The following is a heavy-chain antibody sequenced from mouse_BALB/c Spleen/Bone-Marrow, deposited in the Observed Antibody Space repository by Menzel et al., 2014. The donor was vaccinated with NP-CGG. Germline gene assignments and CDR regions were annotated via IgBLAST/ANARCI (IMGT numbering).Heavy chain of an antibody. V-gene: IGHV5-9-4*01. Sequence: EVKLVESGGGLVKPGGSLELSCAASGFTFSSYAMSWVRQSPEKRLEWVAEISSGGSYTYYPDTVTGRFTISRDNAKNTLYLEMSSLRSEDAAMYYCARSPQRDYAMDYWGQGTSVTVSS. CDR3: ARSPQRDYAMDY. J-gene: IGHJ4*01. CDR2: ISSGGSYT. CDR1: GFTFSSYA. D-gene: IGHD3-2*02.